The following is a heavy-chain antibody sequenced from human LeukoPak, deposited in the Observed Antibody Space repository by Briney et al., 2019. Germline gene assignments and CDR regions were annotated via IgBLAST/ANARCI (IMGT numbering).Heavy chain of an antibody. Sequence: PGGSLRLSCAASGFTFSSYAMSWVRQAPGKGLEWVSAISGSGGSTYYADTVKGRFTISRDNSKNTLYLQMNSLRAEDTAVYYCAGTGAVAGSSPFDYWGQGTLVTVSS. V-gene: IGHV3-23*01. D-gene: IGHD6-19*01. CDR1: GFTFSSYA. J-gene: IGHJ4*02. CDR2: ISGSGGST. CDR3: AGTGAVAGSSPFDY.